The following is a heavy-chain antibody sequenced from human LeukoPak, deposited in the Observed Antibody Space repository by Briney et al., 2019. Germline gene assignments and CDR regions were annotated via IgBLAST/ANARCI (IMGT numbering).Heavy chain of an antibody. CDR2: IHTSGTT. J-gene: IGHJ4*02. V-gene: IGHV4-4*07. Sequence: TSETLSLTCTVSGGSINGYFCTWLRQSAGAGLECIGRIHTSGTTYYNPSFKSRVSMSVDTSNNKFSLRLNSVSAADPAVYYCARDPAGHGRYFDYWGQGALVTVSS. D-gene: IGHD1-14*01. CDR3: ARDPAGHGRYFDY. CDR1: GGSINGYF.